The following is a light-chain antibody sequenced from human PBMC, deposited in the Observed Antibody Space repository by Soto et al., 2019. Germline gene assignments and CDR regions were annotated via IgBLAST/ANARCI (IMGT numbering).Light chain of an antibody. V-gene: IGKV1-5*01. J-gene: IGKJ5*01. CDR2: DAS. Sequence: DIQMTQSPSTLCASVGDRVTITCRASQSISSWLAWYQQKPGKAPKLLIYDASSLESGVPSRFSATVSGTEFSLTITSLQPEDFATYYCQQLFDSPITFGQGTRLEIK. CDR3: QQLFDSPIT. CDR1: QSISSW.